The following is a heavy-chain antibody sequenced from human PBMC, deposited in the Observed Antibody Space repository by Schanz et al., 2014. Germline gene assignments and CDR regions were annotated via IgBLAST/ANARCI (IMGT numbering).Heavy chain of an antibody. V-gene: IGHV4-34*01. Sequence: QVQLQQWGAGLLKPSETLSLTCAVYGGSLSGYFWSWIRQPPGKGLEWIGDIGHSGNAKDNPSLKSRVTMSVETSKNQFSLTLSAVTAADTAVYCCARQGTTRFQYYMDVWGEGTSVFVS. D-gene: IGHD1-1*01. CDR3: ARQGTTRFQYYMDV. J-gene: IGHJ6*03. CDR2: IGHSGNA. CDR1: GGSLSGYF.